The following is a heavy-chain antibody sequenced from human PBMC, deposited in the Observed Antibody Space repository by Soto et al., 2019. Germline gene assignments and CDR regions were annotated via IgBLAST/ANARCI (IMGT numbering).Heavy chain of an antibody. V-gene: IGHV3-74*01. Sequence: GGSLRLSCGASGFTFTNFWMHWVRQVPGKGLVWVSRIDTSGTSTSYADSVKGRFTISRDNAKSTVTLHMNSLRAEDTGVYYCARDSWYYYDSSGYQDDAFDIWGQGTMVTVSS. J-gene: IGHJ3*02. CDR1: GFTFTNFW. D-gene: IGHD3-22*01. CDR3: ARDSWYYYDSSGYQDDAFDI. CDR2: IDTSGTST.